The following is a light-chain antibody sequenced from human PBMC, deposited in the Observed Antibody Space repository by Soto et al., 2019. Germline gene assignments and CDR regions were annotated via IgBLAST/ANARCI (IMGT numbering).Light chain of an antibody. CDR3: ATWDDSLSGYI. Sequence: QSVLTQPPSASRTPGQRFTISFSGSSSNIGSNYVYWYQQLPGTAPKLIIYRNNQRPSGVPDRFSGAKSGTSPSLAISGLRTEDEADYSCATWDDSLSGYIFGTGTKV. CDR1: SSNIGSNY. CDR2: RNN. V-gene: IGLV1-47*01. J-gene: IGLJ1*01.